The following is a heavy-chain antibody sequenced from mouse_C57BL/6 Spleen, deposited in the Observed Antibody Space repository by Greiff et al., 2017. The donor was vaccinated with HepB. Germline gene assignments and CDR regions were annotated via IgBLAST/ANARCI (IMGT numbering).Heavy chain of an antibody. CDR2: ISYSGST. CDR1: GYSITSGYD. Sequence: EVQLQESGPGMVKPSQSLSLTCTVPGYSITSGYDWHWIRHFPGNKLEWMGYISYSGSTNYNPSLKSRISITHDTSKNHFFLKLNSVTTEDTATYYCARGDQGYAMDYWGQGTSVTVSS. D-gene: IGHD3-2*02. CDR3: ARGDQGYAMDY. J-gene: IGHJ4*01. V-gene: IGHV3-1*01.